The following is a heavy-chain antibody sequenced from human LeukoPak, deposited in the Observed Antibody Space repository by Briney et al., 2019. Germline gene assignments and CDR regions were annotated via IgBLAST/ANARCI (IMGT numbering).Heavy chain of an antibody. CDR3: ARDVLAVGATGSNRFDP. CDR2: ISSSSSYI. V-gene: IGHV3-21*01. CDR1: GFTFSSYT. J-gene: IGHJ5*02. D-gene: IGHD6-19*01. Sequence: GGSLRLTCAASGFTFSSYTMNWVRQAPGKGLEWVSSISSSSSYIYYADSVKGRFTISRDNAKNSLYLQMDSLRAEDTAVYYCARDVLAVGATGSNRFDPWGQGTLVTVSS.